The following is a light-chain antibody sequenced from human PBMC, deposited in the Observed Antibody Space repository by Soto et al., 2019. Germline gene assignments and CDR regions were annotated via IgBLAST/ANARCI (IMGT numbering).Light chain of an antibody. CDR2: DAS. Sequence: EIVLTQSPSTLPSSPGERATLSCRASQSVSSFLAWYQQKPGPAPELIIYDASNRATGIPARFSGSGSGKDLDLTISSLRLEDVAFDTYHRRRCRSHTFGQGTKVDIK. V-gene: IGKV3-11*01. J-gene: IGKJ1*01. CDR3: HRRRCRSHT. CDR1: QSVSSF.